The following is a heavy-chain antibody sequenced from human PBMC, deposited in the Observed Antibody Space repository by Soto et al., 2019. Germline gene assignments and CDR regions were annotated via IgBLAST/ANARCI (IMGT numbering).Heavy chain of an antibody. CDR1: GGSFSGYY. CDR3: ARDLVEPQTSAFYYYFMAF. Sequence: TLSLTCAVYGGSFSGYYWSWIRQPPGKGLEWIGEINHSGSTNYNPSLKSRVTISVDTSKNQFSLKLSSVTAADTAVYYCARDLVEPQTSAFYYYFMAFSGQGTTVTVSS. V-gene: IGHV4-34*01. CDR2: INHSGST. J-gene: IGHJ6*03. D-gene: IGHD1-1*01.